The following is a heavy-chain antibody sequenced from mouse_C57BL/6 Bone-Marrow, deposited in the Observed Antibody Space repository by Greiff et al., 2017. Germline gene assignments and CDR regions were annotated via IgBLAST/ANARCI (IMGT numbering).Heavy chain of an antibody. J-gene: IGHJ2*01. Sequence: QVQLQQPGAELVRPGSSVKLSCKASGYTFTSYWMNWVKQRPIQGLEWIGNIDPSDSETHYNQKFKDKATLTVDKSSSTAYMQLSSLTSEDSAVYYCARSRFITTVVDYWGQGTTLTVSS. CDR3: ARSRFITTVVDY. V-gene: IGHV1-52*01. CDR2: IDPSDSET. CDR1: GYTFTSYW. D-gene: IGHD1-1*01.